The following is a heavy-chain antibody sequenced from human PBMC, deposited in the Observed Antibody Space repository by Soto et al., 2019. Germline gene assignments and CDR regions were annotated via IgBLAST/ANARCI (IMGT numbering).Heavy chain of an antibody. CDR1: GLTSSTNY. CDR2: FYGGGTT. CDR3: VRDPPHISNI. D-gene: IGHD2-8*01. Sequence: GGSLRLSCGVSGLTSSTNYLSWVRQAPGKGLEWVSVFYGGGTTYYADSVKGRFTISRDTSKNTLYLQMNSLRADDKAANDCVRDPPHISNIWGKGTTVTVTS. V-gene: IGHV3-66*01. J-gene: IGHJ6*04.